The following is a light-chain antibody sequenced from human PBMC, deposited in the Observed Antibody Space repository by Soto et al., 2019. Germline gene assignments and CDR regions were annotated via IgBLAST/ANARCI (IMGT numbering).Light chain of an antibody. J-gene: IGLJ1*01. CDR3: AAWDGSLTGYV. CDR2: SNN. V-gene: IGLV1-44*01. Sequence: QPVLTQPPSASGTPGQKVTISCSGSRSNIGSNTVNWYQQVPGTAPKLLISSNNQRPSGVPARFSGSKSGTSASLAISGLQSDDEADYYCAAWDGSLTGYVFGTGTKLTVL. CDR1: RSNIGSNT.